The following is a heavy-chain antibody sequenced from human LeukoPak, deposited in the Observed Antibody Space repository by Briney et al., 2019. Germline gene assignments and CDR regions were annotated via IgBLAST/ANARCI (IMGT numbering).Heavy chain of an antibody. V-gene: IGHV1-2*02. Sequence: ASVKVSCKASGYIFTGYYMHWVRQAPGQGLEWMGWIDPESGGTKYVQKFQGRVTLTRDTSISTAYMELSRLRSDDTAVYYRVRGVYRGDVWGKGTTVTVSS. CDR2: IDPESGGT. CDR1: GYIFTGYY. J-gene: IGHJ6*04. D-gene: IGHD3-10*01. CDR3: VRGVYRGDV.